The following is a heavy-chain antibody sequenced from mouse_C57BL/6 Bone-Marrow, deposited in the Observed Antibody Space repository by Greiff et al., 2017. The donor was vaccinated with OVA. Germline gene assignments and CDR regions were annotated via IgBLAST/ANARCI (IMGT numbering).Heavy chain of an antibody. Sequence: QVQLQQPGAELVKPGASVKLSCKASGYTFTSYWMHWVRQRPGQGLEWIGMIRPNSGSTNYTEKFKSKATLTVDKSSSTAYMQLSSLTSEDSAVDYCARSFNGYDEFAYWGQGTLVTVSA. D-gene: IGHD2-2*01. CDR1: GYTFTSYW. J-gene: IGHJ3*01. V-gene: IGHV1-64*01. CDR2: IRPNSGST. CDR3: ARSFNGYDEFAY.